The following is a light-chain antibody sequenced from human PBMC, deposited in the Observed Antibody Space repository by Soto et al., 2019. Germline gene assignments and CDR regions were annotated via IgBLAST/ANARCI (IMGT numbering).Light chain of an antibody. CDR1: SSNIGSET. CDR3: AARDDSLKSRV. CDR2: ANN. V-gene: IGLV1-44*01. Sequence: QAVVTQPPSASGTPGQRVTISCSGSSSNIGSETVNWYQQVTGTAPKLLIYANNQRPSGVPDRFSVSKSGTSASLAIGGLQSEDDADYFCAARDDSLKSRVFGGGTKLTVL. J-gene: IGLJ3*02.